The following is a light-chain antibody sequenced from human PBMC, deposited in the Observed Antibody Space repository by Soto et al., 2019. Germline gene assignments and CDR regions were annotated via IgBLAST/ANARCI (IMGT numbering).Light chain of an antibody. CDR1: QNINSN. J-gene: IGKJ4*01. CDR2: RAS. CDR3: QQYNNWPRAT. V-gene: IGKV3-15*01. Sequence: VMTQSPATLSLSPGERATLSCRASQNINSNLAWYQQKPGQAPRLFMFRASSRATGVPDRFSGVGSGTEFNLTICSLQSEDFAVYYCQQYNNWPRATFGGGTRVETK.